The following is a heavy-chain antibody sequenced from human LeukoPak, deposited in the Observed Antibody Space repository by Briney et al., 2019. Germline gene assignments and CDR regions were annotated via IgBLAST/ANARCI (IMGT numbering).Heavy chain of an antibody. J-gene: IGHJ4*02. Sequence: PSETLSLTCTVSGGSISSYYWSWIRQPPGKGLEWIGYIYYSGSTNYNPSLKSRVTISVDTSKNQFSLKPSSVTAADTAVYYCARALVGYSYDDPESFDYWGQGTLVTVSS. V-gene: IGHV4-59*01. D-gene: IGHD5-18*01. CDR3: ARALVGYSYDDPESFDY. CDR1: GGSISSYY. CDR2: IYYSGST.